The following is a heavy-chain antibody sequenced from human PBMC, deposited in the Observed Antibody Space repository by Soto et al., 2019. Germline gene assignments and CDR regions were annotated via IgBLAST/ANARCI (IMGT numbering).Heavy chain of an antibody. CDR2: ISYDGSNK. D-gene: IGHD5-18*01. V-gene: IGHV3-30-3*01. Sequence: GGSLRLSCAASGFTFSSYAMHWVRQAPGKGLEWVAVISYDGSNKYYADSVKGRFTISRDNSKNTLYLQMNSLRAEDTAVYYCARDDSLSYWGQGTLVTVSS. CDR1: GFTFSSYA. J-gene: IGHJ4*02. CDR3: ARDDSLSY.